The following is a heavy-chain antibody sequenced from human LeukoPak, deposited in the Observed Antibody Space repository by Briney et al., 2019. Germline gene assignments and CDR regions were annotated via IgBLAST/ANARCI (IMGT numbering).Heavy chain of an antibody. D-gene: IGHD1-14*01. V-gene: IGHV3-74*01. J-gene: IGHJ4*02. Sequence: PGGSLRLSCAASGFTFSSYWMHWVRQAPGRGLVWVSRINSDGSIINYADSVKGRFTISRDNAKNTLYLQMNSLRADDTAVYYCARGPLTTSQRSLGYWGQGTLVTVSS. CDR3: ARGPLTTSQRSLGY. CDR1: GFTFSSYW. CDR2: INSDGSII.